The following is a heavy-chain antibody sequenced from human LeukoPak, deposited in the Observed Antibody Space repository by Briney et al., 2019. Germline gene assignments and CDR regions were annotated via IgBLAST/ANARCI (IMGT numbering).Heavy chain of an antibody. Sequence: SETLSLTCAVYGGSFSGYYWSWICQPPGKGLEWIGEINHSGSTNYNPSLKSRVTISVDTSKNQFSLKLSSVTAADTAVYYCVCLVQEYWGQGTLVTVSS. CDR2: INHSGST. D-gene: IGHD3-9*01. CDR1: GGSFSGYY. J-gene: IGHJ4*02. V-gene: IGHV4-34*01. CDR3: VCLVQEY.